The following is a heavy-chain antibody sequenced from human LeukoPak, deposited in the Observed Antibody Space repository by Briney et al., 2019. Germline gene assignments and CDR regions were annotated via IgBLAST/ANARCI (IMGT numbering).Heavy chain of an antibody. Sequence: GGSLRLSCAASGFTFSSYEMNWVRQAPGKGLEWVSYISSSSSTIYYADSVKGRFTISRDNAKNSLYLQMNSLRAEDTAVYYCASIGYYDSSGTFDYWGQGTLVTVSS. CDR1: GFTFSSYE. CDR3: ASIGYYDSSGTFDY. J-gene: IGHJ4*02. CDR2: ISSSSSTI. D-gene: IGHD3-22*01. V-gene: IGHV3-48*03.